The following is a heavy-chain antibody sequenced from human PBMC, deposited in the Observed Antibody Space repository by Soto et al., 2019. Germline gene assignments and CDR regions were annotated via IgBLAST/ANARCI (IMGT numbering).Heavy chain of an antibody. CDR2: MKSKTDGGTI. V-gene: IGHV3-15*01. CDR3: TTDRFS. Sequence: EVQLVESGGGLVEPGGSLRLSCAASGFTLRDDWMSWVRQAPGKGLEWVGRMKSKTDGGTIDYAAPVKGRFTSSSDDSKNTLYLQMDSLKTDDTAVYYCTTDRFSWGQGTLVTVSS. J-gene: IGHJ5*02. CDR1: GFTLRDDW.